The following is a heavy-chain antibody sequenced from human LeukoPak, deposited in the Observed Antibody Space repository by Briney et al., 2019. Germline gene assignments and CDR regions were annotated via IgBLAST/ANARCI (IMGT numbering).Heavy chain of an antibody. Sequence: SETLSLTCFVSGGSMNNYYWSWVRQPPGKGLEWIGYIYYTGSTNCNPSLKSRLTISVDTSKNQFSLRLSSVTAADTAVYYCARHGSTYALRNWGQGTLITVSS. V-gene: IGHV4-59*08. CDR3: ARHGSTYALRN. CDR1: GGSMNNYY. CDR2: IYYTGST. D-gene: IGHD2-2*01. J-gene: IGHJ4*02.